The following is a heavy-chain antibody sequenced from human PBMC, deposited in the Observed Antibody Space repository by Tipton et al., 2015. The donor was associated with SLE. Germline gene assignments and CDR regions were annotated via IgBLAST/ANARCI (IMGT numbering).Heavy chain of an antibody. Sequence: TLSLTCTVSGGSISSHYWSWIRQPPGKGLEWIGYIYYSGSTNYNPSLKSRVTISVDTSKNQFSLKLSSVTAADTAVYYCATLAVGAKDYYYMDVWGKGTTVTVSS. J-gene: IGHJ6*03. CDR1: GGSISSHY. V-gene: IGHV4-59*08. CDR3: ATLAVGAKDYYYMDV. D-gene: IGHD1-26*01. CDR2: IYYSGST.